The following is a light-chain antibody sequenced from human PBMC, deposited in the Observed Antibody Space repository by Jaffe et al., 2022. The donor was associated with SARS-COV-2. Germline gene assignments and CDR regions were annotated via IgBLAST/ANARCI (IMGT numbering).Light chain of an antibody. CDR2: RAS. CDR1: QSVSYSSNNKNS. V-gene: IGKV4-1*01. CDR3: QQYYSIPWT. Sequence: DIVMTQSPDSLAVTLGERATINCKSSQSVSYSSNNKNSLAWYQQKPGQPPKLILYRASTRESGVPDRFSGSGSGTDFTLIISSLQAEDVAVYYCQQYYSIPWTFGQGTKVEIK. J-gene: IGKJ1*01.